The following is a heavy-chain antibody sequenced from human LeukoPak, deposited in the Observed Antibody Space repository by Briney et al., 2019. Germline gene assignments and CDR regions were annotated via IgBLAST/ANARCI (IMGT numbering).Heavy chain of an antibody. CDR1: RFTSSSYW. CDR2: IKQDGSEK. V-gene: IGHV3-7*01. CDR3: ARAITPGYGYYYFDY. D-gene: IGHD5-18*01. Sequence: PGGSLRLSCAASRFTSSSYWMSWVRQAPGKGLEWVANIKQDGSEKYYVDSVKGRFTISRDNAKNSLALQMNSLRAEDTAVYYCARAITPGYGYYYFDYWGQGTLVTVSS. J-gene: IGHJ4*02.